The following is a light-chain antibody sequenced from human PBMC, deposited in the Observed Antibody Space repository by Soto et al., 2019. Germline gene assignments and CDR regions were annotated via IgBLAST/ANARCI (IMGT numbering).Light chain of an antibody. CDR3: QHYGSSPWT. J-gene: IGKJ1*01. CDR1: QSVGGSY. Sequence: EIVLTQSPGTLSLSPGERATLSCRASQSVGGSYLAWFQQKPGQAPRHLIFVASTRATGVPDSFSGSGSATDFLLTINRLEPEYFAVYYCQHYGSSPWTFGQGTKVEIK. CDR2: VAS. V-gene: IGKV3-20*01.